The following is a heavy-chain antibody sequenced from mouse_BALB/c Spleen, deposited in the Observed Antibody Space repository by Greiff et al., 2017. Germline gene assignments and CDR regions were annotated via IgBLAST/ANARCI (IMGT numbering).Heavy chain of an antibody. J-gene: IGHJ1*01. Sequence: EVKLMESGGGLVQPGGSLRLSCATSGFTFSDFYMEWVRQPPGKRLEWIAASRNKANDYTTEDSASVKGRFIVSRDTSQSILYLQMNALRAEDTAIYYGARDRNDYDDWYFDVWGAGTTVTVSS. D-gene: IGHD2-4*01. CDR3: ARDRNDYDDWYFDV. CDR2: SRNKANDYTT. V-gene: IGHV7-1*02. CDR1: GFTFSDFY.